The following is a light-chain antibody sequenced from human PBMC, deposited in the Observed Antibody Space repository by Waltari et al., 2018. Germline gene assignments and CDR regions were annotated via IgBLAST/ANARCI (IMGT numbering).Light chain of an antibody. V-gene: IGLV3-21*02. J-gene: IGLJ2*01. CDR2: DDS. Sequence: SYVLTQPPSVSLAPGQTATISCGGDNIGSRRVHRYQQRPGQAPGLVVYDDSDRPSGIPERLSGSNSGNTATLTISRVEAGDEAVYYCQVWDRSRDQVVFGGGTKLTVL. CDR3: QVWDRSRDQVV. CDR1: NIGSRR.